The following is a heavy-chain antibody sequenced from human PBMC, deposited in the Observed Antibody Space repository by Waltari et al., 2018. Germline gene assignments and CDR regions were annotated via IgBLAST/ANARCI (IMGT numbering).Heavy chain of an antibody. J-gene: IGHJ4*02. CDR1: GFSVTNAW. Sequence: EVHLVDSGGGLVTPGVSLRLSCAASGFSVTNAWVNGVRPAPGKGVGWIGRIKSKTDGRTTDYAAAVKGRFTISSDDSKNMLSLQMNSLKTEDTAVYYCSWFSSTDSRTFWGQGTLVTVSS. D-gene: IGHD2-2*01. V-gene: IGHV3-15*07. CDR3: SWFSSTDSRTF. CDR2: IKSKTDGRTT.